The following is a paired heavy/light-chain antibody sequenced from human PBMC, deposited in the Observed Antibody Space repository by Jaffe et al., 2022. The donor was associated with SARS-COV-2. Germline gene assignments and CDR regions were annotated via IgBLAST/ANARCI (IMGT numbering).Light chain of an antibody. CDR3: QTWDNRNVV. Sequence: SYEVTQPPSVSVSPGQAARILCSGDRLEDKSTGWYQQKPGQSPVLVIFQNDKRPLGISERFSGSSSGNTATLTISGTQAMDEADYFCQTWDNRNVVFGGGTKLTVL. J-gene: IGLJ2*01. CDR2: QND. V-gene: IGLV3-1*01. CDR1: RLEDKS.
Heavy chain of an antibody. Sequence: EVQLVDSGGKLVQPGGSLRLTCASSIFTVTSNYMTWVRQAPGKGLEWVSMFYSDGNKQYADSVKGRFTISRDDYKGTLSLQMDSLTVEDTAVYFCVGGPYHFDYWGQGTLVTVSS. D-gene: IGHD2-15*01. J-gene: IGHJ4*02. CDR3: VGGPYHFDY. V-gene: IGHV3-66*02. CDR1: IFTVTSNY. CDR2: FYSDGNK.